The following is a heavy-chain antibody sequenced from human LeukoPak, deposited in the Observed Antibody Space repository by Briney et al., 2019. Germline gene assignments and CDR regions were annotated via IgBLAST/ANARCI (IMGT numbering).Heavy chain of an antibody. CDR2: LYYSWST. D-gene: IGHD3-10*01. CDR1: GGSLSSSSYY. Sequence: SDTLSLTCTVSGGSLSSSSYYWGWIRQPPGKGLEWIGSLYYSWSTYYNPSLKSRVTISVDTSKNQFSLKLSSVTAADTAVYYCARRRGVRGVKYYYYGMDVWGQGTTVTVSS. V-gene: IGHV4-39*01. CDR3: ARRRGVRGVKYYYYGMDV. J-gene: IGHJ6*02.